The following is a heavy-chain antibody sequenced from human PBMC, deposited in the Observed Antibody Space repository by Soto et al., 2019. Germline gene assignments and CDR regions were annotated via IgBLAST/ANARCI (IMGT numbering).Heavy chain of an antibody. CDR1: GYTFTGYY. J-gene: IGHJ4*02. CDR2: INPNSGGT. CDR3: ARVSKAMVRGVIIPFPLDY. D-gene: IGHD3-10*01. Sequence: WASVKVSCKASGYTFTGYYMHWVRQAPGQGLEWMGWINPNSGGTNYAQKFQGRVTMTRDTSISTAYMELSRLRSDDTAVYYCARVSKAMVRGVIIPFPLDYWGQGTLVTVSS. V-gene: IGHV1-2*02.